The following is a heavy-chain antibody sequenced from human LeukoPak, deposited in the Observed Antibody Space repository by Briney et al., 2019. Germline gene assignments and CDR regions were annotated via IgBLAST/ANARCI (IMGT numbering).Heavy chain of an antibody. J-gene: IGHJ6*04. Sequence: GGSLRLSCAASGFTFSSFEMNWVRQAPGKGLEWVSDISSSGRTMYYADSVKGRFTISRDNAKNSLYLQMNSLRAEDTAVYYCAELGITMIGGVWGKGTTVTISS. D-gene: IGHD3-10*02. CDR3: AELGITMIGGV. CDR1: GFTFSSFE. V-gene: IGHV3-48*03. CDR2: ISSSGRTM.